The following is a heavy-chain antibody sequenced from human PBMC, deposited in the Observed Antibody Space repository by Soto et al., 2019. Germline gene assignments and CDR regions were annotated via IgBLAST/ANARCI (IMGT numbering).Heavy chain of an antibody. CDR2: ISYDGSNK. CDR1: GFTFSSYA. D-gene: IGHD2-15*01. V-gene: IGHV3-30-3*01. J-gene: IGHJ6*02. Sequence: QVQVVESGGGVVQPGRSLRLSCAASGFTFSSYAMYWVRQAPGKGLEWVAVISYDGSNKYYADSVKGRFTISRDNSKNTLYLQMNSLRAEDTAVYYCARAGCDGGSCYTLVGLRYGMDVWGQGTTVTVSS. CDR3: ARAGCDGGSCYTLVGLRYGMDV.